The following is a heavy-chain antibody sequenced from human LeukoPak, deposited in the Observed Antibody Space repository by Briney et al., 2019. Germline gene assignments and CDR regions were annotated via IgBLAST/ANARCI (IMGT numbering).Heavy chain of an antibody. CDR3: AKDIMGYCSSTSCYTFDY. V-gene: IGHV3-9*01. Sequence: GGSLRLSCAASGFTFDDYAMHWVRQAPGKGLEWVSGVSWNSGSIGYADSVKGRFTISRDNAKDSLYLQMNSLRAEDTALYYCAKDIMGYCSSTSCYTFDYWGQGTLVTVSS. CDR2: VSWNSGSI. J-gene: IGHJ4*02. CDR1: GFTFDDYA. D-gene: IGHD2-2*02.